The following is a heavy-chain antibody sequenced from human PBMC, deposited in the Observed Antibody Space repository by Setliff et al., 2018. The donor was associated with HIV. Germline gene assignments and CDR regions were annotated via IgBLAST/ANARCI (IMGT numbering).Heavy chain of an antibody. CDR2: ISTAGSDR. CDR1: GFTFSSYE. Sequence: LRLSCAASGFTFSSYEMNWVRQAPGKGLEWVSYISTAGSDRFYTDSVKGRFTISRDNAKKSLYLQMNSLRAEDTAVYYCASVGELSSHFDYWGQGTLVTVSS. D-gene: IGHD3-16*02. CDR3: ASVGELSSHFDY. J-gene: IGHJ4*02. V-gene: IGHV3-48*03.